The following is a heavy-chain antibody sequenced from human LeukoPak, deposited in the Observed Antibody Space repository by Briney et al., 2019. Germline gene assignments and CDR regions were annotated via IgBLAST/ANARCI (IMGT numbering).Heavy chain of an antibody. CDR3: ARTSRGYSYDRNFDY. Sequence: GESLKSSCKGSGYSFTSCWIGWMRQMPGKGLEWMGIIYPGDSDTRYSPSFQGQVTISADKSISTAYLQWSSLKASDTAMYYCARTSRGYSYDRNFDYWGQGTLVTVSS. J-gene: IGHJ4*02. CDR1: GYSFTSCW. D-gene: IGHD5-18*01. V-gene: IGHV5-51*01. CDR2: IYPGDSDT.